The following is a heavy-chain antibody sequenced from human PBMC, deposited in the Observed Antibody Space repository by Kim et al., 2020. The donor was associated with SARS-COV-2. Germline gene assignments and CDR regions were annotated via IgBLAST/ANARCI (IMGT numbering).Heavy chain of an antibody. D-gene: IGHD3-22*01. CDR2: ISGSGGST. Sequence: GGSLRLSCAASGFTFSSYAMSWVRQAPGKGLEWVSAISGSGGSTYYADSVKGRFTISRDNSKNTLYLQMNSLRAEDTAVYYCANAPYYYDSSGPYFDYWGQGTLVTVSS. V-gene: IGHV3-23*01. CDR1: GFTFSSYA. J-gene: IGHJ4*02. CDR3: ANAPYYYDSSGPYFDY.